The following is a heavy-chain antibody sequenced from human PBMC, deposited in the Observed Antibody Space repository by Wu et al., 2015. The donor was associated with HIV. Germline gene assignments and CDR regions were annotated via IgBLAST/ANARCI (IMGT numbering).Heavy chain of an antibody. CDR1: GGSFSSYA. CDR2: IIPIFGTA. J-gene: IGHJ4*02. V-gene: IGHV1-69*05. Sequence: QVRLVQSGAEVKKPGSSVKVSCKASGGSFSSYAVVWVRQAPGQGLEWMGGIIPIFGTANYAQKFQGRVTITTDESTSTAYMELSSLRSEDTAVYYCALGMGSGSYWLGYWGQGNAGHRLL. CDR3: ALGMGSGSYWLGY. D-gene: IGHD3-10*01.